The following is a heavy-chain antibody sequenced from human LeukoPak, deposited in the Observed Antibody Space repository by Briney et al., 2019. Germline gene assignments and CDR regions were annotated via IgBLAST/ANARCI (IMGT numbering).Heavy chain of an antibody. D-gene: IGHD6-13*01. V-gene: IGHV1-2*03. Sequence: LGASVKVSCKASGYTFTGYYMHWVRQAPGQGLEWMGWINPNSGGTNYAQKFQGGVTMTRDTSISTAYMELSRLRSDDTAVYYCARAPAAAVDFDYWGQGTLVTVSS. CDR2: INPNSGGT. CDR3: ARAPAAAVDFDY. CDR1: GYTFTGYY. J-gene: IGHJ4*02.